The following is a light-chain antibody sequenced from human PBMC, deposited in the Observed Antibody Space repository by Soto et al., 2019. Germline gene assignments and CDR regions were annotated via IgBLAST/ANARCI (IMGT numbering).Light chain of an antibody. J-gene: IGLJ2*01. CDR2: EVN. Sequence: QSALTQPPSASGSPGQSVTISCTGTSSDVGGYNYVSWYQQHPGKAPKLMIYEVNNRPSGVSDRFSGSKSGNTASLTLSGLRAEDEGDYFCSSFTGTSALILFGGGTKLTVL. CDR3: SSFTGTSALIL. CDR1: SSDVGGYNY. V-gene: IGLV2-14*01.